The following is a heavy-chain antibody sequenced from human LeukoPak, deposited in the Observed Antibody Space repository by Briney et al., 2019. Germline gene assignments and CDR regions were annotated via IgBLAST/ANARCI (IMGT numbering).Heavy chain of an antibody. V-gene: IGHV4-59*01. CDR1: GGSISSYY. J-gene: IGHJ3*02. CDR3: ARDGGSYYAFDI. D-gene: IGHD1-26*01. CDR2: IYYSGST. Sequence: SETLSLTCTVSGGSISSYYWSWIRQPPGKGLEWIGYIYYSGSTNYNPSLKSRVTISVDTSKNQFSLKLSSVTAADTAVYYCARDGGSYYAFDIWGQGTMVTVSS.